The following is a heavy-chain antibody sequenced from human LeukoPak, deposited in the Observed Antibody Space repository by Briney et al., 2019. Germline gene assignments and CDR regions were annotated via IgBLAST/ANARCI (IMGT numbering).Heavy chain of an antibody. CDR1: GFTVSSNY. CDR2: IFGGGTT. Sequence: PGGSLRLSCAASGFTVSSNYMSWVRQAPGKGLEWVSVIFGGGTTYYADSMRDRFIISRDNSKNTLYLQMNSLRAEDTAVYYCTRGSSGWYNFAYWGQGTLVTVSS. J-gene: IGHJ4*02. CDR3: TRGSSGWYNFAY. D-gene: IGHD6-19*01. V-gene: IGHV3-66*01.